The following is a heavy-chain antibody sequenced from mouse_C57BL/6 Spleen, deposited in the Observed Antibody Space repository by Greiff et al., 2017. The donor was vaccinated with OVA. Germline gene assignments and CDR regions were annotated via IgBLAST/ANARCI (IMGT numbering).Heavy chain of an antibody. Sequence: EVMLVESGGGLVKPGGSLKLSCAASGFTFSDYGMHWVRQAPEKGLEWVAYISSGSSTIYYADTVKGRFTISRDNAKNTLFLQMTSLRSEDTAMYYCARGLLRLYYYAMDYWGQGTSVTVSS. D-gene: IGHD1-2*01. J-gene: IGHJ4*01. CDR3: ARGLLRLYYYAMDY. CDR2: ISSGSSTI. CDR1: GFTFSDYG. V-gene: IGHV5-17*01.